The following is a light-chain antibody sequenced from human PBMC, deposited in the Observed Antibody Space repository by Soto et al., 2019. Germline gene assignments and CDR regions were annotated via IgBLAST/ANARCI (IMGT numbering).Light chain of an antibody. V-gene: IGKV3-20*01. Sequence: EIVLTQSPGTLSLSPGEGATLSCRASQSVSSSHLAWYQQKPGQAPRLLISGASTRATGIPDRFSGSGSGTDFTLSISRLEPEEFAVYYCQQYGTSPQGTFGQGTKVEI. CDR1: QSVSSSH. CDR2: GAS. J-gene: IGKJ1*01. CDR3: QQYGTSPQGT.